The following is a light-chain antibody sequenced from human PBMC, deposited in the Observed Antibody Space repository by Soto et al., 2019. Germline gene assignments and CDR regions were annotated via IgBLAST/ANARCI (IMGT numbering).Light chain of an antibody. CDR1: QSVTIN. J-gene: IGKJ4*01. CDR3: QQYNNWPLP. Sequence: EIVMTQSPATLSVSPGERATLSCRASQSVTINLAWYQQKPGQAPRLLIYGASTRATGIPARFSGSGSGTDFTLTISSLQSEDFAVYYCQQYNNWPLPFGGGTKVEIK. V-gene: IGKV3-15*01. CDR2: GAS.